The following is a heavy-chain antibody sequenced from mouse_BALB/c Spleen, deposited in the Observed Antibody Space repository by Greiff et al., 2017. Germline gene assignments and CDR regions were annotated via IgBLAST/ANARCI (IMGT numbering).Heavy chain of an antibody. V-gene: IGHV5-12-2*01. D-gene: IGHD4-1*01. CDR2: ISNGGGST. CDR1: GFTFSSYT. J-gene: IGHJ1*01. Sequence: EVKLMESGGGLVQPGGSLKLSCAASGFTFSSYTMSWVRQTPEKRLEWVAYISNGGGSTYYPDTVKGRFTISRDNAKNTLYLQMSSLKSEDTAMYYCAGLTGDWYFDVWGAGTTVTVSS. CDR3: AGLTGDWYFDV.